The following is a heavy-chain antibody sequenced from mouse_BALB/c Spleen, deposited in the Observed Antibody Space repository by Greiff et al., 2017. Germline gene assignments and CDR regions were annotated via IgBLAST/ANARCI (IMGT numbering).Heavy chain of an antibody. V-gene: IGHV5-17*02. CDR1: GFTFSSFG. CDR2: ISSGSSTI. J-gene: IGHJ2*01. Sequence: EVQRVESGGGLVQPGGSRKLSCAASGFTFSSFGMHWVRQAPEKGLEWVAYISSGSSTIYYADTVKGRFTISRDNPKNTLFLQMTSLRSEDTAMYYCARKKYGNYDYFDYWGQGTTLTVSS. CDR3: ARKKYGNYDYFDY. D-gene: IGHD2-10*02.